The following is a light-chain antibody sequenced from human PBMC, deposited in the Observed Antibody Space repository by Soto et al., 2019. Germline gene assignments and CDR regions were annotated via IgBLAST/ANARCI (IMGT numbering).Light chain of an antibody. CDR3: CSFAGRIFV. J-gene: IGLJ1*01. V-gene: IGLV2-11*01. CDR2: DVN. CDR1: SSDVGGYNY. Sequence: HSALTQPRSVSGSPGQSVTVSGTGTSSDVGGYNYVTWYQQHPGTAPKLMISDVNKRPSGVPDRFSGSKSGNTDSLTISGLQAYDGATYWCCSFAGRIFVFGTGTKLSDL.